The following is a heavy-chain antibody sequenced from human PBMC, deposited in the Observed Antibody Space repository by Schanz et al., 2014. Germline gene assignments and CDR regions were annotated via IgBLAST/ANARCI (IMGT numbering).Heavy chain of an antibody. CDR3: ARSAGRDFWRGYYTRFAY. D-gene: IGHD3-3*01. J-gene: IGHJ4*02. V-gene: IGHV1-18*01. CDR1: GYIFINSG. CDR2: ISAYNGNT. Sequence: QVQLVQSGAEVKKPGASVKVSCKASGYIFINSGISWVRQAPGQGLEWMGWISAYNGNTKYPQKLQGRVTMTTDTSTGTAYMELRSLRSDDTAVYYCARSAGRDFWRGYYTRFAYWGPGTLVTVSS.